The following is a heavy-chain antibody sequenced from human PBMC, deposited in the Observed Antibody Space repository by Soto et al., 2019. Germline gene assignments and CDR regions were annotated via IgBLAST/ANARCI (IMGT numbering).Heavy chain of an antibody. D-gene: IGHD7-27*01. J-gene: IGHJ4*02. CDR3: AQTGAGGFFDY. V-gene: IGHV3-23*01. Sequence: GGSLRLSCAASGFTFSSYAMSWVRQAPGKGLEWVSAISGSGGSTYYADSVKGRFTISRDNSKNTLYPQMNSLRAEDTAVYYCAQTGAGGFFDYWGQGTLVTVSS. CDR1: GFTFSSYA. CDR2: ISGSGGST.